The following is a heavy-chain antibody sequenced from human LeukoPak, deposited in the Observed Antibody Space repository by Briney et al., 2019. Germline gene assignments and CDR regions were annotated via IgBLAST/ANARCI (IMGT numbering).Heavy chain of an antibody. CDR2: ISYDGSNK. J-gene: IGHJ4*02. CDR1: GFTFSSYA. CDR3: ARGDRFLEWYYFDY. Sequence: PGGSLRLSCAASGFTFSSYAMHWVRQAPGKGLEWVAGISYDGSNKYYADSVKGRFTISRDNSKNTLYLQMNSLRAEDTAVYYCARGDRFLEWYYFDYWGQGTLVTVSS. D-gene: IGHD3-3*01. V-gene: IGHV3-30-3*01.